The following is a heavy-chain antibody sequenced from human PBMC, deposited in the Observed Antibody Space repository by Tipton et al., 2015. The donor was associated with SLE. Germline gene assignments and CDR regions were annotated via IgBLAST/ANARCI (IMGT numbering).Heavy chain of an antibody. D-gene: IGHD3-10*01. Sequence: LRLSCTVSGGSISSHYWSWIRQPPGKGLEWIGYIYYSGSTNYNPSLKSRVTISVDTSKNQFSLKLSSVTAADTAVYYCAREGSGSYFDYWGQGTLVTVSS. J-gene: IGHJ4*02. CDR2: IYYSGST. CDR1: GGSISSHY. CDR3: AREGSGSYFDY. V-gene: IGHV4-59*11.